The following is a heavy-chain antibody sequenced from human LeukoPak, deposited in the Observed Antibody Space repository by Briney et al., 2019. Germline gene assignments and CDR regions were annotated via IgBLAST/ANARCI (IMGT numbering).Heavy chain of an antibody. D-gene: IGHD3-10*01. V-gene: IGHV3-9*01. J-gene: IGHJ3*02. CDR1: GFTFEDYA. CDR3: AKESGSGSYSAFDI. CDR2: ISWNSGKI. Sequence: GGSLRLSCAASGFTFEDYAMHWVRQAPGKGLEWVSGISWNSGKIGYADFVKGRFTTSKDYGKNSLYLQMNSLRAEDTALYYCAKESGSGSYSAFDIWGQGTMVTVSS.